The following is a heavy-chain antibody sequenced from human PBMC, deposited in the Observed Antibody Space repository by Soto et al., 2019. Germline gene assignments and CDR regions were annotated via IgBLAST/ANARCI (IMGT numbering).Heavy chain of an antibody. CDR2: IYYSGST. CDR3: ARRYSSSWYHPWFDP. J-gene: IGHJ5*02. Sequence: PSETLSLTCTVSGGSISSGDYYWSWIRQPPGKGLEWIGYIYYSGSTYYNPSLKSRVTISVDTSKNQFSLKLSSVTAADTAVYYCARRYSSSWYHPWFDPWGQGTLVTVSS. D-gene: IGHD6-13*01. CDR1: GGSISSGDYY. V-gene: IGHV4-30-4*01.